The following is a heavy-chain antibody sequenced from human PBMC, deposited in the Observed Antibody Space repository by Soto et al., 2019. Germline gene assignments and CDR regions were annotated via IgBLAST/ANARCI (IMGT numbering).Heavy chain of an antibody. J-gene: IGHJ4*02. CDR2: IYYSGST. CDR3: ARGGPDLATIGSFDY. D-gene: IGHD3-16*01. V-gene: IGHV4-59*01. CDR1: GGSISSYY. Sequence: SETLSLTCTVSGGSISSYYWSWIRQPPGKGLEWIGYIYYSGSTNYNPSLKSRVTISVDTSKNQFSLKLSSVTSEDTAVYYCARGGPDLATIGSFDYWGQGTLVTVSS.